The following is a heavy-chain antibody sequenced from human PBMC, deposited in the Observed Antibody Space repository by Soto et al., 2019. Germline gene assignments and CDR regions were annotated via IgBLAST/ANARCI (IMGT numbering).Heavy chain of an antibody. CDR3: AREGIHSQSLPWGDAFDI. Sequence: QVQLVQSGAEVKKPGASVKVSCQASGYTFGNYPMHWVRQAPGQRLEWMAWINTGTGNAQLSQKLQGRLTITTDTSATTVYLVLSSLRSEDTAVYYCAREGIHSQSLPWGDAFDIWGQGTAVIVSS. V-gene: IGHV1-3*04. CDR2: INTGTGNA. J-gene: IGHJ3*02. D-gene: IGHD1-20*01. CDR1: GYTFGNYP.